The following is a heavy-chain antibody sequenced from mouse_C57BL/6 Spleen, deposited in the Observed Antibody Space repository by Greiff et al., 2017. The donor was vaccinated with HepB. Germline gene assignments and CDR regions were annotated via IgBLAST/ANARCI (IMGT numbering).Heavy chain of an antibody. CDR1: GYTFTDYE. D-gene: IGHD1-1*01. V-gene: IGHV1-15*01. CDR3: TRVTTVVASFAY. CDR2: IDPETGGT. Sequence: QVQLQESGAELVRPGASVTLSCKASGYTFTDYEMHWVKQTPVHGLEWIGAIDPETGGTAYNQKFKGKAILTADKSSTTAYMELRSLTSEDSAVYYCTRVTTVVASFAYWGQGTLVTVSA. J-gene: IGHJ3*01.